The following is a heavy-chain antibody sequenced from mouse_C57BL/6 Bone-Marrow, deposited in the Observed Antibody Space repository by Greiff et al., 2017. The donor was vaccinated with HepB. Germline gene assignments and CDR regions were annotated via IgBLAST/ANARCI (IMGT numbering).Heavy chain of an antibody. V-gene: IGHV1-78*01. J-gene: IGHJ1*03. CDR3: ARWDYGSSYPYWYFDV. D-gene: IGHD1-1*01. CDR1: GYTFTDHT. Sequence: PLQQSDAELVKPGASVKISCKVSGYTFTDHTIHWMKQRPEQGLEWIGYIYPRDGSTKYNEKFKGKATLTADKSSSTAYMQLNSLTSEDSAVYFCARWDYGSSYPYWYFDVWGTGTTVTVSS. CDR2: IYPRDGST.